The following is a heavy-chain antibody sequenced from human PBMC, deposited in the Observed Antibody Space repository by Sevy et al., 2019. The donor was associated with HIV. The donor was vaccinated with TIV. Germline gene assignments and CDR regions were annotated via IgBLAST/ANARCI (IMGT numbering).Heavy chain of an antibody. CDR2: IKQDGSEK. CDR1: GFTFSSYW. D-gene: IGHD6-13*01. V-gene: IGHV3-7*01. Sequence: GGSLRLSCAASGFTFSSYWMSWVRQAPGKGLEWVANIKQDGSEKYYVDSVKGRFTISRDNAKNSLYLQMNSLRAEDTAVYYCARDTEVGSSWYEAFDIWGQGTMVTVSS. J-gene: IGHJ3*02. CDR3: ARDTEVGSSWYEAFDI.